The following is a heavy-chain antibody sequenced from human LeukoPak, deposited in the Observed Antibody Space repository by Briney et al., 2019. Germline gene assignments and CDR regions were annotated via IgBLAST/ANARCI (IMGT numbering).Heavy chain of an antibody. D-gene: IGHD6-19*01. V-gene: IGHV3-48*03. Sequence: GGSLRLSCAASGFTFSSYEMNWVRQAPGKGLEWVSYISSSGSTIYYADSVKGRFTISRDNAKNSLYLQMNSLRAEDTAVYYCARDRERSSGWSSPPSGWGQGTLVTVSS. CDR2: ISSSGSTI. J-gene: IGHJ4*02. CDR1: GFTFSSYE. CDR3: ARDRERSSGWSSPPSG.